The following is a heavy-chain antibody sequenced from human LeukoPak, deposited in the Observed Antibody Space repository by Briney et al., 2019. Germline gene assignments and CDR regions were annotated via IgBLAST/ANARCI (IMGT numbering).Heavy chain of an antibody. V-gene: IGHV5-51*01. Sequence: GESLKISCKGSGYSFTSYWIGWVRQMPGKGLEWMGIIYPGDSDTRYSPSFQGQVTISADKSFSTAYLQWSSLKASYTAMYYCARQGATTSMVFDYWGQGTLVTVSS. D-gene: IGHD1-26*01. J-gene: IGHJ4*02. CDR1: GYSFTSYW. CDR2: IYPGDSDT. CDR3: ARQGATTSMVFDY.